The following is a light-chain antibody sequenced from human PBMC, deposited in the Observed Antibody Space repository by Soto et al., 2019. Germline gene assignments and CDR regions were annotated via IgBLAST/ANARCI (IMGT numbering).Light chain of an antibody. V-gene: IGKV3-11*01. CDR2: DAS. CDR3: QQRSNWAQT. Sequence: EIVLTQSPATLSLSPGEIATLSCRASQSVSSYLAWYQQKPGQAPRLLIYDASNRATGIPARFSGSGSGTDFTLTISSLEPEDFAVYYCQQRSNWAQTFGQGTKVEIK. J-gene: IGKJ1*01. CDR1: QSVSSY.